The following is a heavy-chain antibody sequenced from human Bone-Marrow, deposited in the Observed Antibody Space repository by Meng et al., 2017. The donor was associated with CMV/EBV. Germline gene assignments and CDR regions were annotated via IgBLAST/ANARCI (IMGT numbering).Heavy chain of an antibody. Sequence: GGSLRLSCAASGFTFDDYGMHWVRQAPGKGLEWVSGISWNSGSIGYADCVMGRFTISRDNAKNSLYLQMNSLRAEDTALYYVAKDVEWLQFYGMDVWGQGTTVTVSS. CDR3: AKDVEWLQFYGMDV. J-gene: IGHJ6*02. CDR2: ISWNSGSI. D-gene: IGHD5-24*01. V-gene: IGHV3-9*01. CDR1: GFTFDDYG.